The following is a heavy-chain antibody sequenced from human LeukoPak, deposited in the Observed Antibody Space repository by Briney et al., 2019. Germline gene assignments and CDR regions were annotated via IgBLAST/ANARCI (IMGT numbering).Heavy chain of an antibody. CDR3: ARSPPSVSGTNYYGMDV. Sequence: ASVKVSCKASGYTFTSYALNWVRRAPGQGLEWMGWVNTNTGNPTYAQGFTGRFVFSLDTSVSTAYLQISSLKAEDTVVYYCARSPPSVSGTNYYGMDVWGQGTTVTVSS. CDR1: GYTFTSYA. D-gene: IGHD6-19*01. V-gene: IGHV7-4-1*02. J-gene: IGHJ6*02. CDR2: VNTNTGNP.